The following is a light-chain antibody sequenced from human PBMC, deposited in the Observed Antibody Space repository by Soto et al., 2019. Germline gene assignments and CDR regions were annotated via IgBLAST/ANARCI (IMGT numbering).Light chain of an antibody. J-gene: IGLJ3*02. Sequence: QSAPTQPASVSGSPGQSITISCTGTSSDVGSYKYVSWYQQHPGKAPKLMIYEVSSRPSGVSYRFSGSKSGNTASLTISGLQAEDEADYYCSSYTSISTWVFGGGTKLTVL. CDR1: SSDVGSYKY. V-gene: IGLV2-14*01. CDR2: EVS. CDR3: SSYTSISTWV.